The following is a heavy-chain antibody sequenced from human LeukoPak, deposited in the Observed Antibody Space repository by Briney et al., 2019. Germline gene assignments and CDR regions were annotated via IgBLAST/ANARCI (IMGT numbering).Heavy chain of an antibody. V-gene: IGHV1-18*04. Sequence: ASVKVSCKASGYTFTSYGISWVRQAPAQELEWMGWISSYNGNTNYAQKLQGRVTITTHTSTSTAYMELRSLRSDDTAVYYCGRDRPRITIFDYGMDVWGKGTTVTVSS. D-gene: IGHD3-9*01. J-gene: IGHJ6*04. CDR3: GRDRPRITIFDYGMDV. CDR2: ISSYNGNT. CDR1: GYTFTSYG.